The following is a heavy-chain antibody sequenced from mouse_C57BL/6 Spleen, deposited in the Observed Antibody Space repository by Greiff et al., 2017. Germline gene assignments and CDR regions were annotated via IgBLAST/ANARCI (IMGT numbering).Heavy chain of an antibody. CDR3: ASSDYYGSSYWYFDV. D-gene: IGHD1-1*01. J-gene: IGHJ1*03. Sequence: QVQLQQSGAELVKPGASVKISCKASGYAFSSYWMNWVKQRPGKGLEWIGQIYPGDGDTNYNGKFKGKDTLTADKSSSKAYMQLSSLTSEDSAVYFCASSDYYGSSYWYFDVWGTGTTVTVSS. CDR1: GYAFSSYW. CDR2: IYPGDGDT. V-gene: IGHV1-80*01.